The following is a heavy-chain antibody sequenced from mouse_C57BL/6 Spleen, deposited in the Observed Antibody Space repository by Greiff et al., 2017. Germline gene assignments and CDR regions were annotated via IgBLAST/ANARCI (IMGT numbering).Heavy chain of an antibody. Sequence: EVQLQESGPGLVKPSQSLSLTCSVTGYSITSGYYWNWIRQFPGNKLEWMGYISYDGSNNYNPSLKNRISITRDTSKNQFFLKLNSVTTEDTATYYCARDDYDGFAYWGQGTLGTVSA. CDR3: ARDDYDGFAY. CDR1: GYSITSGYY. D-gene: IGHD2-4*01. V-gene: IGHV3-6*01. CDR2: ISYDGSN. J-gene: IGHJ3*01.